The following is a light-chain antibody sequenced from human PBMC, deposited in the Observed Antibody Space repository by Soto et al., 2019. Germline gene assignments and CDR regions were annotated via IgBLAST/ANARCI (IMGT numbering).Light chain of an antibody. Sequence: GDSVTITCRASQNIRNWLAWYQQKPGKAPNLLIYGASILQSGVPSRFSGSGSGTDFTLTISSLQPEDFGTYYCQEASRIPITFGQGTRLEIK. CDR2: GAS. CDR3: QEASRIPIT. CDR1: QNIRNW. V-gene: IGKV1-12*01. J-gene: IGKJ5*01.